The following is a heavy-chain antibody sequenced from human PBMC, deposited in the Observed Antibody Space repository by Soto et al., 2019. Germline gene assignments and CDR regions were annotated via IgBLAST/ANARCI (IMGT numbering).Heavy chain of an antibody. J-gene: IGHJ4*02. V-gene: IGHV4-30-4*01. D-gene: IGHD5-18*01. CDR1: GGSISSGDYY. CDR3: ASSVDTALGTYDY. CDR2: IYYSGST. Sequence: SETLSLTCTVSGGSISSGDYYWSWIRQPPGKGLEWIGYIYYSGSTYYNPSLKSRVTISVDTSKNQFSLKLSSVTAADTAVYYCASSVDTALGTYDYWGQGTLVTVSS.